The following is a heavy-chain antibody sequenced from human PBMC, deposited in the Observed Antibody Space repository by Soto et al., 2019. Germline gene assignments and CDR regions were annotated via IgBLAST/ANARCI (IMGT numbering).Heavy chain of an antibody. CDR1: GFTFSRYN. CDR2: ISGSSNYM. V-gene: IGHV3-21*01. CDR3: ARDCTGGTCYSR. D-gene: IGHD2-15*01. J-gene: IGHJ4*02. Sequence: GGSLRLSCAASGFTFSRYNMNWVRQAPGKGLEWVSSISGSSNYMYYADSVKGRFTISRDNAKNSVYLQVNSLRVEDTAVYYCARDCTGGTCYSRWGRGTLVTVSS.